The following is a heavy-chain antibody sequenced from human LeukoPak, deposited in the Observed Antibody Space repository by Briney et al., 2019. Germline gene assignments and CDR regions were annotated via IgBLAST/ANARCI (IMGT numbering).Heavy chain of an antibody. CDR2: IIPIFGTA. D-gene: IGHD2-15*01. J-gene: IGHJ5*02. CDR3: ARVVVVVAATKIWFDP. CDR1: GGTFSSYA. V-gene: IGHV1-69*05. Sequence: GASVKVSCKASGGTFSSYAISWVRQAPGQGLEWMGGIIPIFGTANYAQKFQGRVTITRNTSISTAYMELSSLRSEDTAVYYCARVVVVVAATKIWFDPWGQGTLVTVSS.